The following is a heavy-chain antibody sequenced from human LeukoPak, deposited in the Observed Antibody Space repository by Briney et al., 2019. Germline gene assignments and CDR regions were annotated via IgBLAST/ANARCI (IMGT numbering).Heavy chain of an antibody. D-gene: IGHD3-3*01. V-gene: IGHV3-23*01. Sequence: PGGSLRLSCAASGFTFSSYAMSWVRQAPGKGLKWVSAISGSGGSTYYADSVKGRFTISRDNSKNTLYLQMNSLRAEDTAVYYCAKEEGTYYDFWSGYYTWDYWGQGTLVTVSS. CDR3: AKEEGTYYDFWSGYYTWDY. CDR1: GFTFSSYA. CDR2: ISGSGGST. J-gene: IGHJ4*02.